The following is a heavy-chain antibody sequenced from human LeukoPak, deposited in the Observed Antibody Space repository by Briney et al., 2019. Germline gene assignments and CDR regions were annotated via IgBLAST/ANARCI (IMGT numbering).Heavy chain of an antibody. CDR3: ARDPQGEATIDY. D-gene: IGHD5-24*01. CDR2: INSDGSST. Sequence: GGSLRLSCAASGFTFSSYWRHWVRQAPGKGLVWVSRINSDGSSTSYADSVKGRFTISRDNAKNTLYLQMNSLRAEDTAVYYCARDPQGEATIDYWGQGTLVTVSS. V-gene: IGHV3-74*01. CDR1: GFTFSSYW. J-gene: IGHJ4*02.